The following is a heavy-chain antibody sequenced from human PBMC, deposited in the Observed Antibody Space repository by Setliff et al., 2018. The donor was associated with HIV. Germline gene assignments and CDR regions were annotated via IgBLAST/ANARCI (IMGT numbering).Heavy chain of an antibody. D-gene: IGHD2-2*01. J-gene: IGHJ2*01. CDR1: GYTFTNYI. CDR3: ARVGCSSTTCPWAWYFDL. Sequence: ASVKVSCKASGYTFTNYIMNGVRQAPGQGLEWMGWINTNTGNPTYAQGFTGRFVFSLDTSVSTAYLQISSLKAEDTAVYYCARVGCSSTTCPWAWYFDLWGRGTLVTVSS. CDR2: INTNTGNP. V-gene: IGHV7-4-1*02.